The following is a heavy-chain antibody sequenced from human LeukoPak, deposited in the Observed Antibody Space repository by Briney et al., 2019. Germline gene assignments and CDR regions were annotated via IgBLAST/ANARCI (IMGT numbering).Heavy chain of an antibody. CDR2: ISAYNGNT. CDR3: ARDRGYNPFDY. V-gene: IGHV1-18*04. J-gene: IGHJ4*02. D-gene: IGHD5-24*01. Sequence: ASVKVSCKASGYTFTGYYMHWVRQAPGQGLEWMGWISAYNGNTNYAQKLQGRVTMTTDTSTSTAYMELRSLRSDDTAVYYCARDRGYNPFDYWGQGTLVTVSS. CDR1: GYTFTGYY.